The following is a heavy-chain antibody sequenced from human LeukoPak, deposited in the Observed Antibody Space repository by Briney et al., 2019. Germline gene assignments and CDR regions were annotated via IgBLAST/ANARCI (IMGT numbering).Heavy chain of an antibody. CDR2: IYYSGST. Sequence: SETLSLTCTVSGGSISSYYWSWIRQPPGKGLEWIGYIYYSGSTNYNPSLKSRVTISVDTSKNQFSLKLSSVTAADTAVYYCARHPFSYPFDYWGQGTLVTVSS. J-gene: IGHJ4*02. CDR3: ARHPFSYPFDY. V-gene: IGHV4-59*08. CDR1: GGSISSYY.